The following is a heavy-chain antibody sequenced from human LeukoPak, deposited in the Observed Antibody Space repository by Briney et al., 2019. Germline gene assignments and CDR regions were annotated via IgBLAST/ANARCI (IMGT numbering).Heavy chain of an antibody. D-gene: IGHD3-16*01. V-gene: IGHV1-2*02. Sequence: ASVKVSCETSGYRFTDDYIHWVRQAPGQGLEWMGWINPDTDFTNYAPKFQGRVIMTRDTSISTAYLEVRRLTFDDTAIYYCAPTSEAYTSNWSVWGQGTLVTVSP. J-gene: IGHJ4*02. CDR3: APTSEAYTSNWSV. CDR1: GYRFTDDY. CDR2: INPDTDFT.